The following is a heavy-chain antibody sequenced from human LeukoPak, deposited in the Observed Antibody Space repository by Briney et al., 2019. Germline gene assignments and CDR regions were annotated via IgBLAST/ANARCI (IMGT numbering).Heavy chain of an antibody. V-gene: IGHV3-23*01. CDR3: AKSATTVTSNFDY. Sequence: PGGSLRLSCAASGFTFSSHGMSWVRQAPGKGLEWVSGISGSGGGTFYADSVRGRFTISRDNSKNTVYLQVNSLRAEDTAVYYCAKSATTVTSNFDYWGQGTLVTVSS. CDR1: GFTFSSHG. CDR2: ISGSGGGT. D-gene: IGHD4-17*01. J-gene: IGHJ4*02.